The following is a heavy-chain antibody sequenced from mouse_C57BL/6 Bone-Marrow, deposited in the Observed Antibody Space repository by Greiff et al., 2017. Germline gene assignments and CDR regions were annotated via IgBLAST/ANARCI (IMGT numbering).Heavy chain of an antibody. D-gene: IGHD1-1*01. J-gene: IGHJ4*01. V-gene: IGHV1-64*01. CDR1: GYTFTSYW. CDR2: IHPNSGST. CDR3: AGSLYAMDY. Sequence: QVQLQQPGAELVKPGASVKLSCKASGYTFTSYWMHWVKQRPGQGLEWIGMIHPNSGSTNYNEKFKSKATLTVDKSSSTAYMQHSSLTSEDAAVDYCAGSLYAMDYWGQGTSVTVSS.